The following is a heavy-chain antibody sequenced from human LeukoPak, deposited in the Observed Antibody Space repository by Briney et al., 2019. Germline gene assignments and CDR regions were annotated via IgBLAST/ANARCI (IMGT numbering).Heavy chain of an antibody. D-gene: IGHD3-10*01. CDR2: ISGSGGST. Sequence: GGSLRLSCAASGFTFSSYAMSWVRQAPGKGLEWVSAISGSGGSTYYADSVKGRSTISRDNSKNTLYLQMNSLRAEDTAVYYCAKDRYGSGSYYGFFDYWGQGTLVTVSS. V-gene: IGHV3-23*01. CDR3: AKDRYGSGSYYGFFDY. CDR1: GFTFSSYA. J-gene: IGHJ4*02.